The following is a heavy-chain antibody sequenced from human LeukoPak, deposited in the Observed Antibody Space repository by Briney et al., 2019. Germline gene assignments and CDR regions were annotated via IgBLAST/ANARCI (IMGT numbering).Heavy chain of an antibody. Sequence: SETLSLTCTVSGGSISNYYWSWIRQPAGKGLEWIGRIYTGGTASYNPSLKSRVTMSADMSKNQLSLKLTSVTAADTAVYYCTREPVPWGQGTLVTVSS. D-gene: IGHD6-19*01. V-gene: IGHV4-4*07. J-gene: IGHJ4*02. CDR1: GGSISNYY. CDR3: TREPVP. CDR2: IYTGGTA.